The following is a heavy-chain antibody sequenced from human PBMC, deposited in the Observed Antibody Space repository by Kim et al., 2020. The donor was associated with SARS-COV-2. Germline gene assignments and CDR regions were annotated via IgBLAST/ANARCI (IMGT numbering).Heavy chain of an antibody. CDR2: IYSGGST. Sequence: GGSLRRSCAASGFTVSSNYMSWVRQAPGKGLEWVSVIYSGGSTYYADSVKGRFTISRDNSKNTLYLQMNSLRAEDTAVYYCARDSGGYSYDRWGQGTLVTVSS. J-gene: IGHJ5*02. V-gene: IGHV3-53*01. CDR1: GFTVSSNY. CDR3: ARDSGGYSYDR. D-gene: IGHD5-18*01.